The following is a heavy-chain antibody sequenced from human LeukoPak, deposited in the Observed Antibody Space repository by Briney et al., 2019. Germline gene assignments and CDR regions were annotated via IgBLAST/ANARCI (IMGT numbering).Heavy chain of an antibody. CDR1: GFTSSSYE. V-gene: IGHV3-48*03. D-gene: IGHD3-22*01. Sequence: GGSLRLSCTASGFTSSSYEMNWVRQAPGKGLEWVSYISSSGSTIYYADSVKGRFTISRDNAKNSLYLQMNSLRAEDTAVYYCARVGYDSSGYSIDYWGQGTLVTVSS. CDR2: ISSSGSTI. J-gene: IGHJ4*02. CDR3: ARVGYDSSGYSIDY.